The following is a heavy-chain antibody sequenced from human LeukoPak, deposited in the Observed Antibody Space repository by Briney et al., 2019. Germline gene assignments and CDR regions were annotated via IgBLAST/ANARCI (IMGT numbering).Heavy chain of an antibody. Sequence: PGGSLRLSCSASGFTFSNYAIRWVRQAPGKGLQWVSGISSGGAGIYYADSVKGRFTISRDNSKNTLSLQMNSLRADDAAVYFCARDGFDYYDSSGFPYFDYGGQGTLVTVSS. D-gene: IGHD3-22*01. CDR1: GFTFSNYA. J-gene: IGHJ4*02. CDR2: ISSGGAGI. V-gene: IGHV3-23*01. CDR3: ARDGFDYYDSSGFPYFDY.